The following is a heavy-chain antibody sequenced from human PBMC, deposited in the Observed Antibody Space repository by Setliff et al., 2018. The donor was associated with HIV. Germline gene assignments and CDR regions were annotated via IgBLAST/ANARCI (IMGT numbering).Heavy chain of an antibody. CDR1: GGTFSSYA. D-gene: IGHD2-2*01. CDR3: ARARCSSSGCYEYSYYGMDV. CDR2: IIPIFGTA. V-gene: IGHV1-69*05. J-gene: IGHJ6*02. Sequence: GASVKVSCKASGGTFSSYAISWVRQAPGQGLEWMGGIIPIFGTANYAQKFQGRVTMTRDTSISTAYMEVSRLRSDDTSVYYCARARCSSSGCYEYSYYGMDVWGQGTTVTVSS.